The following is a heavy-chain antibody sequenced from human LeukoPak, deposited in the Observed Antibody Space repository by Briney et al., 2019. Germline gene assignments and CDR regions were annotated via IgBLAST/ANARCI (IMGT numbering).Heavy chain of an antibody. D-gene: IGHD3-16*01. V-gene: IGHV3-11*04. CDR2: ISSSGSTI. CDR3: AALVTFDAFDI. Sequence: GGSLRLSCAASGFTFSDYYMSWIRQAPGKGLEWVSYISSSGSTIYYADSVTGRFTISRDNAKNSLYLQMNSLRAEDTAVYYCAALVTFDAFDIWGQGTMVTVSS. J-gene: IGHJ3*02. CDR1: GFTFSDYY.